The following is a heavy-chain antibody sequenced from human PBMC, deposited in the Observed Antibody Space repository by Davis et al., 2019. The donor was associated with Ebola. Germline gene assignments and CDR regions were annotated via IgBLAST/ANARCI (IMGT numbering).Heavy chain of an antibody. CDR3: AKTPRYCSGDSCYGGYFDY. CDR1: GFTFRNYA. D-gene: IGHD2-15*01. J-gene: IGHJ4*02. Sequence: GESLKISCAASGFTFRNYAMTWVRQAPGKGLEWVSTISGSGGNIYYAASVKGRFTISRDNFKTTVYLEMNSLRAEDTAVYYCAKTPRYCSGDSCYGGYFDYWGQGTLVTVSS. V-gene: IGHV3-23*01. CDR2: ISGSGGNI.